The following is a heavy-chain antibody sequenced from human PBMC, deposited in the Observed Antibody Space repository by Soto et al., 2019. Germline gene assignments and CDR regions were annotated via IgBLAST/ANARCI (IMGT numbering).Heavy chain of an antibody. CDR1: GFTFSAHY. Sequence: EVQLVESGGGLVQPGGSLRLSCAASGFTFSAHYMDWVRQAPGKGLEWVGRIKNKANSYTTEYAASVEGRFTISREDSQNSLYLEMNSLKTADTAVYYCARVSFVGTSGGRYFDYWGQGSKVAVSS. V-gene: IGHV3-72*01. CDR3: ARVSFVGTSGGRYFDY. J-gene: IGHJ4*02. CDR2: IKNKANSYTT. D-gene: IGHD1-1*01.